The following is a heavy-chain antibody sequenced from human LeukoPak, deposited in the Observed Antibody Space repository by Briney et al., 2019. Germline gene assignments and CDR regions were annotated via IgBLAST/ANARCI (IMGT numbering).Heavy chain of an antibody. CDR1: GYSFSSGYY. Sequence: SETLSLTCAVSGYSFSSGYYWGWIRQPPGKGLEWIGSIYHSGSTYYNPSLKSRVTISVDTSKNQFSLKLSSVTAADTAVYYCARHYSSSWYYFDYWGQGTLVTVSS. CDR3: ARHYSSSWYYFDY. CDR2: IYHSGST. V-gene: IGHV4-38-2*01. J-gene: IGHJ4*02. D-gene: IGHD6-13*01.